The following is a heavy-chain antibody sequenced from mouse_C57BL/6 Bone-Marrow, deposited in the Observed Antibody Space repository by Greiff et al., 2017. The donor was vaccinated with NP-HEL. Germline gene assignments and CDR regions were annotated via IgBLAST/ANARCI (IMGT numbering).Heavy chain of an antibody. CDR2: IDPSDSYT. V-gene: IGHV1-69*01. CDR1: GYTFTSYW. CDR3: AREGWLLPYYFDY. J-gene: IGHJ2*01. Sequence: QVQLQQPGAELVMPGASVKLSCKASGYTFTSYWMHWVKQRPGQGLEWIGEIDPSDSYTNYNQKFKGKSTLTVDKSSSTAYMQLSSLTSEDSAVYYCAREGWLLPYYFDYWGQGTTLTVSS. D-gene: IGHD2-3*01.